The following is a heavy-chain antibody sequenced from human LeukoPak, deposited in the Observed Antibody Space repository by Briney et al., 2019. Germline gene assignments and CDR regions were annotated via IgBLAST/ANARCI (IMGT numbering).Heavy chain of an antibody. CDR2: IYYSGST. D-gene: IGHD2-2*01. CDR3: ARLRVVPAAMKWWAVPYCYYGMDV. CDR1: GGSFSSYY. J-gene: IGHJ6*02. Sequence: SETLSLTCTVSGGSFSSYYWSWIRQPPGKGLEWIGYIYYSGSTNYNPSLKSRVTISVDTSKNQFSLKLSSVTAADTAVYYCARLRVVPAAMKWWAVPYCYYGMDVWGQGTTVSVSS. V-gene: IGHV4-59*08.